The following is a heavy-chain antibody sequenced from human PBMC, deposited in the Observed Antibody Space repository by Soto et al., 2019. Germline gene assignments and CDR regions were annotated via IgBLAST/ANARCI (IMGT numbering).Heavy chain of an antibody. J-gene: IGHJ4*02. CDR2: ISGSGGST. CDR3: AKRPPPTPIAVAGTSGY. Sequence: PGGFLRLSCAASGFTFSSYAMSWVRQAPGKGLEWVSAISGSGGSTYYADSVKGRFTISRDNSKNTLYLQMNSLRAEDTAVYYCAKRPPPTPIAVAGTSGYWGQGTLVTVSS. V-gene: IGHV3-23*01. D-gene: IGHD6-19*01. CDR1: GFTFSSYA.